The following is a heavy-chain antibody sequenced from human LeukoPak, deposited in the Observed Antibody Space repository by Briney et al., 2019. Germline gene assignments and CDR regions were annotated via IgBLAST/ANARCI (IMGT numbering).Heavy chain of an antibody. CDR3: ARTNNWKDWFDP. D-gene: IGHD1-20*01. CDR1: GGSISSYY. V-gene: IGHV4-59*01. CDR2: IYYSGST. J-gene: IGHJ5*02. Sequence: PETLSLTCTVSGGSISSYYWSWIRQPPGKGLEWIGYIYYSGSTNYNPSLKSRVTISVDTSKNQFSLKLSSVTAADTAVYYCARTNNWKDWFDPWGQGTLVTVSS.